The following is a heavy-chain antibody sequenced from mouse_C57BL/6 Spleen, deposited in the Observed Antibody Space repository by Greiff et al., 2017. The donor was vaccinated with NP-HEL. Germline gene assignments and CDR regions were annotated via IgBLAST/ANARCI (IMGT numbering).Heavy chain of an antibody. D-gene: IGHD2-3*01. CDR3: ARDDGYSYFDY. J-gene: IGHJ2*01. Sequence: QVQLQQPGAELVKPGASVKLSCKASGYTFTSYWMRWVKQRPGQGLEWIGMIHPNSGSTNYNEKFKSKATLTVDKSSSTAYMQLSSLTSEDSAVYYCARDDGYSYFDYWGQGTTLTVSS. CDR1: GYTFTSYW. CDR2: IHPNSGST. V-gene: IGHV1-64*01.